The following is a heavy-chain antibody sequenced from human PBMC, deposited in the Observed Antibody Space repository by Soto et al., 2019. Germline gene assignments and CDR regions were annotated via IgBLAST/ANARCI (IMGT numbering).Heavy chain of an antibody. J-gene: IGHJ6*04. V-gene: IGHV3-66*01. CDR2: IYSGGAI. CDR3: ARDFGSDATGYYGMDV. CDR1: GFTVSSNY. Sequence: EVQVVESGGGLVQPGGSLRLSCAASGFTVSSNYMSWVRQTPGKGLEWVSLIYSGGAIVYADSVMGRFTVSRDNSSNTLYLQMNSVRAEDTAVYFCARDFGSDATGYYGMDVWGKGTTVTVSS. D-gene: IGHD3-10*01.